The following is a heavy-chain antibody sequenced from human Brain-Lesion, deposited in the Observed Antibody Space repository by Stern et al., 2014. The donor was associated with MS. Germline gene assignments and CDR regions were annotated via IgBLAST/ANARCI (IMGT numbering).Heavy chain of an antibody. Sequence: QVQLVQSGPGLVKPSETLSLSCTVSGGSINSSSYYWGWVRQPPGKGLEWIGSIYYSGSSYSNPSLKSRLAMSVDTSTNHFSLRLTSVTAADTAVYYCARLGVMVTFGGVIAPSDFDSWGQGTLVTVSS. CDR2: IYYSGSS. D-gene: IGHD3-16*02. J-gene: IGHJ4*02. V-gene: IGHV4-39*02. CDR3: ARLGVMVTFGGVIAPSDFDS. CDR1: GGSINSSSYY.